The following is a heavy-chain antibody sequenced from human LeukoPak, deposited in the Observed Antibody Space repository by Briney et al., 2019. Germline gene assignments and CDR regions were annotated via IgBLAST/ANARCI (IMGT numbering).Heavy chain of an antibody. Sequence: WIGYIYXSXSAYXXXXLEXRVTISIDTXKNQFSLKLTSVTAADTAVYFCARGTLRLFDYWGQGTLVTVSS. V-gene: IGHV4-31*02. D-gene: IGHD5/OR15-5a*01. CDR2: IYXSXSA. J-gene: IGHJ4*02. CDR3: ARGTLRLFDY.